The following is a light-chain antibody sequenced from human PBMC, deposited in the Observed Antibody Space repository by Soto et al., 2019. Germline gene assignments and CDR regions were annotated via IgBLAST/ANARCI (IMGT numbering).Light chain of an antibody. Sequence: DIQMTQSPSSLSASVGDRITITCRASQSIRSYLNWYQQKPGKAPKLLIHAASSLQSGVPSRFSGSGSGTDFTLTISSLQPEDFATYYCQQSYSTPQTFGQGTKVDIK. J-gene: IGKJ1*01. CDR2: AAS. CDR3: QQSYSTPQT. CDR1: QSIRSY. V-gene: IGKV1-39*01.